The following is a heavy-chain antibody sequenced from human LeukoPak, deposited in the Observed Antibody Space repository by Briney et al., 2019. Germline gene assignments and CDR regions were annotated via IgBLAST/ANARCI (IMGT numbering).Heavy chain of an antibody. CDR2: IYHSGST. CDR1: GGSISSSNW. V-gene: IGHV4-4*02. J-gene: IGHJ3*02. CDR3: ARDSTKTGGAFDI. D-gene: IGHD7-27*01. Sequence: SETLPLTCAVSGGSISSSNWWSWVRQPPGKGLEWIGEIYHSGSTNYNPSLKSRVTISVDKSKNQFSLKLSSVTAADTAVYYCARDSTKTGGAFDIWGQGTMVTVSS.